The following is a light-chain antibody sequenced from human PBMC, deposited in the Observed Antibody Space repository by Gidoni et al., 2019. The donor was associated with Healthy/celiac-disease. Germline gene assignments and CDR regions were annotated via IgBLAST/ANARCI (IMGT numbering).Light chain of an antibody. CDR2: DAS. Sequence: EIVLTQSPAPLSLSPGERATLSCRASKSVSSYLAWYQQKPGQAPRLLIYDASNRATGIPARFSGSGSGTDFTLTISSLEPEDFAVYYCQQRSNWPPALTFGGGTKVEIK. V-gene: IGKV3-11*01. CDR1: KSVSSY. J-gene: IGKJ4*01. CDR3: QQRSNWPPALT.